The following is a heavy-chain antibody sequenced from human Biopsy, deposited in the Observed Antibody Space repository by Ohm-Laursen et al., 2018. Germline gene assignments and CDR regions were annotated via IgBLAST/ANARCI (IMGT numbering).Heavy chain of an antibody. CDR2: ISSSSDNI. CDR1: GFAFNLYE. V-gene: IGHV3-48*03. Sequence: SLRLSCTASGFAFNLYEMNWVRQTPGKGLEWVSTISSSSDNIYYVDSVKGRFTISRDNAKNSLYLQMNSLRAEDTAVYYCARSRGSSGIATIYYYGMDVWGQGTTVTVSS. D-gene: IGHD3-10*01. CDR3: ARSRGSSGIATIYYYGMDV. J-gene: IGHJ6*02.